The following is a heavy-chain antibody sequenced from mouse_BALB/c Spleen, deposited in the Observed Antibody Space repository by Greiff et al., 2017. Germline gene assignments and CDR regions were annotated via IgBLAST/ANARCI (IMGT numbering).Heavy chain of an antibody. D-gene: IGHD2-2*01. CDR3: ARYYGYDYYDAMDY. Sequence: QVQLKQSGAELVKPGASVKMSCKASGYTFTSYWMHWVKQRPGQGLEWIGYINPSTGYTEYNQKFKDKATLTADKSSSTAYMQLSSLTSEDSAVYYCARYYGYDYYDAMDYWGQGTAVTVSS. CDR2: INPSTGYT. CDR1: GYTFTSYW. J-gene: IGHJ4*01. V-gene: IGHV1-7*01.